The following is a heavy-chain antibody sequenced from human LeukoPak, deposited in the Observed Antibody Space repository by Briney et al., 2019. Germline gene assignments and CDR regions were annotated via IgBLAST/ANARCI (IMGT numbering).Heavy chain of an antibody. Sequence: YPGDSDTRYSPSFQGQVTISADKSISTAYLQWSSLKASDTAMYYCARGRLDSSGYTVDYWGQGTLVTVSS. D-gene: IGHD3-22*01. J-gene: IGHJ4*02. V-gene: IGHV5-51*01. CDR3: ARGRLDSSGYTVDY. CDR2: YPGDSDT.